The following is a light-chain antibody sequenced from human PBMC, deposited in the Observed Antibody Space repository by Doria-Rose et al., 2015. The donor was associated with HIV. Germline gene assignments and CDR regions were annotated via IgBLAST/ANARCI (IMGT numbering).Light chain of an antibody. J-gene: IGKJ1*01. Sequence: TQSPGTLSLSPGERATLSCRASQSFSSTYLAWYQQKPGQAPSLLIYDGSTRATGIPDRFSASGFGTDFTLTINRLEPEDFALYYCHQYGTSWTFGQGTKLEI. V-gene: IGKV3-20*01. CDR3: HQYGTSWT. CDR2: DGS. CDR1: QSFSSTY.